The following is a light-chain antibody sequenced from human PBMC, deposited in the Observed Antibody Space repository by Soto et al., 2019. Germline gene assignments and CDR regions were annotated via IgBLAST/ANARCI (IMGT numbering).Light chain of an antibody. Sequence: DIQMTQSPSTLSASVGDIVTISVRASQSISNRLAWYQQKPGKAPKVLIYDASSLESGVPSKFSGSGSGTEFILTISSLQPDDFATYCCQHYGGMWTFGQGTKVDIK. CDR2: DAS. CDR3: QHYGGMWT. CDR1: QSISNR. V-gene: IGKV1-5*01. J-gene: IGKJ1*01.